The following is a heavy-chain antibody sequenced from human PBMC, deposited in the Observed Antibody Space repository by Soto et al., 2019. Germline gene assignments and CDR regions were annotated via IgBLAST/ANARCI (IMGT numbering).Heavy chain of an antibody. V-gene: IGHV4-31*02. CDR1: GGSITTGGRY. CDR3: AQALVFTGGDGFDI. J-gene: IGHJ3*02. CDR2: IYYSGNT. D-gene: IGHD1-1*01. Sequence: QVRLQEWGPGLVKPSQTLSLKCSVSGGSITTGGRYWSWIRQLPGKGLEWIGDIYYSGNTYYNASLKSRVTISVEADKNQFSLKLSSVTAADTAVYYCAQALVFTGGDGFDIWGQGRLVTVSS.